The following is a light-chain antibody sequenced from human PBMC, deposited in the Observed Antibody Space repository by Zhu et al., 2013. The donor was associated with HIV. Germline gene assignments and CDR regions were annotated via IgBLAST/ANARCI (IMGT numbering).Light chain of an antibody. Sequence: DIVLTQSPGTLSLSPGERATLSCRASQSVSSTFLAWYQQKPGQAPRLLIYDASVRATDIPARFSGGGSGTEFALTISSLDPEDFAVYYCQERRHWPPVTFGGGTRVE. CDR3: QERRHWPPVT. J-gene: IGKJ4*01. CDR1: QSVSSTF. V-gene: IGKV3D-20*02. CDR2: DAS.